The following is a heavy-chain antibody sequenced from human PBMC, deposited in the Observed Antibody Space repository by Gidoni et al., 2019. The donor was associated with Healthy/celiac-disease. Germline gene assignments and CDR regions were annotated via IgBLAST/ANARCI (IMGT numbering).Heavy chain of an antibody. D-gene: IGHD3-22*01. CDR1: GGPIISSNW. J-gene: IGHJ4*02. CDR2: IYHSGST. Sequence: QVQLQESGPGLVKPSGTLSLPCAVSGGPIISSNWWSWVRQPPGKGLEWIGEIYHSGSTNYNPSLKSRVTISVDKSKNQFSLKLSSVTAADTAVYYCARDGIYSSGYRGHYFDYWGQGTLVTVSS. V-gene: IGHV4-4*02. CDR3: ARDGIYSSGYRGHYFDY.